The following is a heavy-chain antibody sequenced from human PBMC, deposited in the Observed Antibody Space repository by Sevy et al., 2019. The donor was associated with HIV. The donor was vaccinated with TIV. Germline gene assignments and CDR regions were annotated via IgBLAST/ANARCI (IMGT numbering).Heavy chain of an antibody. Sequence: GGSLRLSCVASGFTFRNYGMHWVRQAPGKGLEWVAVIWHDGKNKIYAESVKGRFTIFRDNSKNTLYLEMNSLRVEDTAVFYCARDQGKDAPMDVWGQGTTVTVSS. CDR1: GFTFRNYG. D-gene: IGHD6-13*01. V-gene: IGHV3-33*01. CDR2: IWHDGKNK. CDR3: ARDQGKDAPMDV. J-gene: IGHJ6*02.